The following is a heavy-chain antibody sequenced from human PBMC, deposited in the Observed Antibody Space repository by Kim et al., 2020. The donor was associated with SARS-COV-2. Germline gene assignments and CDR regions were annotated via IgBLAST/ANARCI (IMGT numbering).Heavy chain of an antibody. CDR1: GYSFTSYW. CDR3: ARHSKVDTMVRGVIIKVVGNWFDP. D-gene: IGHD3-10*01. Sequence: GESLKISCKGSGYSFTSYWISWVRQMPGKGLEWMGRIDPSDSYTNYSPSFQGHVTISADKSISTAYLQWSSLKASDTAMYYCARHSKVDTMVRGVIIKVVGNWFDPWGQGTLVTVSS. J-gene: IGHJ5*02. V-gene: IGHV5-10-1*01. CDR2: IDPSDSYT.